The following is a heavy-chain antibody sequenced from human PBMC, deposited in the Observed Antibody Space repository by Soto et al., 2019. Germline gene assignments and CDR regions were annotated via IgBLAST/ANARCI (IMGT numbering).Heavy chain of an antibody. Sequence: EVYLVESGGGVVRPGGSLSPSCAASGSGFAEYGMSWVRQGQGKGRGGVAGINRHGASTGYADSVTGRFTISRDNAKNSLYLQLNGLRAEDTAFYYCARDHRWGYQYGDYGDSWGQGTLVTVSS. CDR2: INRHGAST. D-gene: IGHD4-17*01. J-gene: IGHJ4*02. V-gene: IGHV3-20*04. CDR3: ARDHRWGYQYGDYGDS. CDR1: GSGFAEYG.